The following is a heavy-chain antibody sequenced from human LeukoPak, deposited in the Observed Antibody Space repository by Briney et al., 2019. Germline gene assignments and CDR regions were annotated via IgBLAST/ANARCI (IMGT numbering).Heavy chain of an antibody. Sequence: PGGSLRLSCAAPGFTFSSYGMHWVRQAPAKGLEWVAVIWYDGSNKYYADSVKGRFTISRDNSKNTLYLQMNSLRAEDTAVYYCAKTVSHYYYYMDVWGKGTTVTVSS. J-gene: IGHJ6*03. D-gene: IGHD4-17*01. V-gene: IGHV3-33*06. CDR1: GFTFSSYG. CDR3: AKTVSHYYYYMDV. CDR2: IWYDGSNK.